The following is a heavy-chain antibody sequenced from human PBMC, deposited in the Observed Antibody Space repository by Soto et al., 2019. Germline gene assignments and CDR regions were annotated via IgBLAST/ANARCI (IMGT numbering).Heavy chain of an antibody. CDR1: GGSISSSSYY. CDR2: IFYSGST. CDR3: ARHAVHSSGFIDY. D-gene: IGHD6-19*01. J-gene: IGHJ4*02. V-gene: IGHV4-39*01. Sequence: QLQLQESGPGLVKPSETLSLTCTVSGGSISSSSYYWGWIRQPPGKGLEWIGSIFYSGSTYYNPSLKSRVSMSVDTSKNQFSLRLSSVTAADTAVYYCARHAVHSSGFIDYWGQGTLVTVSS.